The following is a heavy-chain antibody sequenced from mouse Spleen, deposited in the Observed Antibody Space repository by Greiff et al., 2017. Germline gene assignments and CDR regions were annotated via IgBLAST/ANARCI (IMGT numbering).Heavy chain of an antibody. CDR1: GFTFSDYG. V-gene: IGHV5-17*01. CDR2: ISSGSSTI. D-gene: IGHD3-3*01. CDR3: ARLGANFDY. Sequence: EVKLMESGGGLVKPGGSLKLSCAASGFTFSDYGMHWVRQAPEKGLEWVAYISSGSSTIYYADTVKGRFTISRDNAKNTLFLQMTSLRSEDTAMYYCARLGANFDYWGQGTTLTVSS. J-gene: IGHJ2*01.